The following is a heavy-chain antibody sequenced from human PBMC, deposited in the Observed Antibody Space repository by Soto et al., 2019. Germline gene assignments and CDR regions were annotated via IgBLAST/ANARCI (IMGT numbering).Heavy chain of an antibody. J-gene: IGHJ2*01. D-gene: IGHD3-10*01. Sequence: EVQLVESGGGLLQPGGSLRLSCAPSGFTLSSYSMNWVRQAPGKGLEWVSYISSSSSIIYYADSVKGRFTISRDNAKKSLYLQMNSQRAEVTAVYYCARVGIAMLRGVLRKPIRDWYFYLWGRGTLVTVSS. V-gene: IGHV3-48*01. CDR3: ARVGIAMLRGVLRKPIRDWYFYL. CDR1: GFTLSSYS. CDR2: ISSSSSII.